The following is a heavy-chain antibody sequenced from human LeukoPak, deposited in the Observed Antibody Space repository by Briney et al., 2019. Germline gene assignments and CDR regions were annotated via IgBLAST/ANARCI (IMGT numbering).Heavy chain of an antibody. Sequence: SETLSLTCTVSGGSISSYYWSWIRQPAGKGLEWIGRIYTSGNTNYNPSLRSRVTMSVDTSKNQFSLKLTSVTAADAAVYYCARVGNSWYDFDYWGQGTLVTVSS. CDR3: ARVGNSWYDFDY. V-gene: IGHV4-4*07. CDR2: IYTSGNT. CDR1: GGSISSYY. D-gene: IGHD6-13*01. J-gene: IGHJ4*02.